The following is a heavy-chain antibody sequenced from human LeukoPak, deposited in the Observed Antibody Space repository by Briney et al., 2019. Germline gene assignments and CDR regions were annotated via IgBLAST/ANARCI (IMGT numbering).Heavy chain of an antibody. CDR1: GGSFTDYF. CDR3: ARKSRITMVRGVKPTYFDY. J-gene: IGHJ4*02. D-gene: IGHD3-10*01. CDR2: VFYSGSN. Sequence: NPSETLSLTCTVYGGSFTDYFWTWIRQSPGKGLEWIGDVFYSGSNNYNPSLKSRLTISLDTSKNQFSLNLRSVTAADTAVYYCARKSRITMVRGVKPTYFDYWGQGTLVTVSS. V-gene: IGHV4-34*12.